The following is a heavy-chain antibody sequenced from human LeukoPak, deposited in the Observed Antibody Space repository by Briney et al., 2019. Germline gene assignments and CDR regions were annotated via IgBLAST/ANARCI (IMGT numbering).Heavy chain of an antibody. J-gene: IGHJ4*02. CDR1: GGSISSSSYY. D-gene: IGHD5-18*01. CDR3: ARGGYSHGRKTFDY. CDR2: IYYSGST. Sequence: SETLSLTCTVSGGSISSSSYYWGWIRQPPGKGLEWIGSIYYSGSTYYNPSLKSRVTISVDTSKNQFSLKLSSVTAADTAVYYCARGGYSHGRKTFDYWGQGTLVTVSS. V-gene: IGHV4-39*01.